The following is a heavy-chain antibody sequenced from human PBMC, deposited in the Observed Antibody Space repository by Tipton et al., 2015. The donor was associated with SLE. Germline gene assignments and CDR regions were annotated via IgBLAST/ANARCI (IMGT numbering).Heavy chain of an antibody. CDR2: MYYSGST. D-gene: IGHD4-11*01. CDR1: GGSMRSGGYS. J-gene: IGHJ4*02. Sequence: TLSLTCTVSGGSMRSGGYSWARIRQPPGKGLEWIGSMYYSGSTYYNPSLKSRVTISVDTSKNQFSLKLSPVTAADTALYYCVVGTKVILVDYWGQGALVTVSS. CDR3: VVGTKVILVDY. V-gene: IGHV4-39*07.